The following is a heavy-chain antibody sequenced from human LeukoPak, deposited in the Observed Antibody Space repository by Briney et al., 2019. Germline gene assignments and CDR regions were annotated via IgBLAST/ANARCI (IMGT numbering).Heavy chain of an antibody. CDR2: INPNSGYT. CDR3: ARGDTMVRGLISDY. V-gene: IGHV1-2*02. J-gene: IGHJ4*02. Sequence: GASVKVSYKASGYTFSDYYLHWVRQAPGQGLEYMGWINPNSGYTKYSQSFQGRVTMTRDTSISTAYMELSRLISDDTAVYYCARGDTMVRGLISDYWGQGTLATVSS. CDR1: GYTFSDYY. D-gene: IGHD3-10*01.